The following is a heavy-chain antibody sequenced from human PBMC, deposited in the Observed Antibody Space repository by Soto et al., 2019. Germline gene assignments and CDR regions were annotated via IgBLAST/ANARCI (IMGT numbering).Heavy chain of an antibody. CDR2: MNPNSGNT. J-gene: IGHJ4*02. CDR1: GYTFTSYD. CDR3: ARHCSGGSCYPGGSRVLDY. D-gene: IGHD2-15*01. V-gene: IGHV1-8*01. Sequence: GASVKVSCKASGYTFTSYDINWVRQATGQGLEWMGWMNPNSGNTGYAQKFQGRVTMTRNTSISTAYMELSSLRSEDTAVYYCARHCSGGSCYPGGSRVLDYWGQGTLVTVSS.